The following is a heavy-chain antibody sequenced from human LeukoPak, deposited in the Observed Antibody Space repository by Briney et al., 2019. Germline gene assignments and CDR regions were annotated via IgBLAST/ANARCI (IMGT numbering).Heavy chain of an antibody. V-gene: IGHV4-39*07. J-gene: IGHJ4*02. D-gene: IGHD2-2*01. CDR2: INHSGST. Sequence: SETLSLTCTVSGVSISTSSYYWGWIRQPPGKGLEWIGEINHSGSTNYNPSLKSRVTISVDTSKNQFSLKLSSVTAADTAVYYCARGIGYCSSTSCPAYFDYWGQGTLVTVSS. CDR3: ARGIGYCSSTSCPAYFDY. CDR1: GVSISTSSYY.